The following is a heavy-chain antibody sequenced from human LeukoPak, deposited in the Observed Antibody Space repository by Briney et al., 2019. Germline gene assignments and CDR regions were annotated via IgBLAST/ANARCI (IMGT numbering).Heavy chain of an antibody. D-gene: IGHD2-8*01. J-gene: IGHJ4*02. Sequence: ASVKVSCKASGYTFTGYYMHWVRQAPGQGLEWMGWINPNSGGTNYAQKFQGRVTMTRDTSISTAYMELSRLRSDDTAVYYCARARPGYCTNGVCPSLFDYWGQGTLVTVSS. V-gene: IGHV1-2*02. CDR1: GYTFTGYY. CDR3: ARARPGYCTNGVCPSLFDY. CDR2: INPNSGGT.